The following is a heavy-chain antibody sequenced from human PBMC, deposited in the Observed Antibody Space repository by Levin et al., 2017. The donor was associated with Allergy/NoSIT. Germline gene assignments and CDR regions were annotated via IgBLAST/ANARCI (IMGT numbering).Heavy chain of an antibody. D-gene: IGHD6-6*01. Sequence: GESLKISCAASGFTFSNAWMSWVRQVPGKGLEWVGRIKSKSDGGIIDYAAPVKGRFSISRDDSKNTLYLEMNSLKTEDTAVYYCTTPARIAARPDWGQGTLVTVSS. J-gene: IGHJ4*02. V-gene: IGHV3-15*01. CDR3: TTPARIAARPD. CDR2: IKSKSDGGII. CDR1: GFTFSNAW.